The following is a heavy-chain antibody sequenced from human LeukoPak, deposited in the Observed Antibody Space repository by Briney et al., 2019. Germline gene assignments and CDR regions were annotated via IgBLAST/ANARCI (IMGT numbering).Heavy chain of an antibody. CDR2: INPYNGGT. J-gene: IGHJ5*02. CDR1: GYTFTGYY. D-gene: IGHD6-19*01. Sequence: VASVKVSCKASGYTFTGYYMHWVRQAPGQGLEWMGWINPYNGGTHFAQKFQGRVTMTRDTSISTAYMELSRLRSDDTAVYYCARDGAGTGWFDPWGQGTLVTVSS. CDR3: ARDGAGTGWFDP. V-gene: IGHV1-2*02.